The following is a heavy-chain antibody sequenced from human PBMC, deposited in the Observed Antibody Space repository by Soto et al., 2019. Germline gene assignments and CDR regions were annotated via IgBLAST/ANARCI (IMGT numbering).Heavy chain of an antibody. Sequence: GGSLRLSCAASGFTFSSYWMSWVRQAPGKGLEWVANIKQDGSEKYYVDSVKGRFTISRDNAKSSLYLQMNSLRAEDTAVYYCAFGPSPRRGVRGVMTFDYWGQGTLVTVS. V-gene: IGHV3-7*03. CDR1: GFTFSSYW. CDR3: AFGPSPRRGVRGVMTFDY. D-gene: IGHD3-10*01. CDR2: IKQDGSEK. J-gene: IGHJ4*02.